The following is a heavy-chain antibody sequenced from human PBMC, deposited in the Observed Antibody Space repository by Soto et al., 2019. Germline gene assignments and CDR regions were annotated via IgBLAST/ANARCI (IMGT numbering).Heavy chain of an antibody. D-gene: IGHD6-13*01. CDR2: INRSGST. CDR3: VRSAARSECISAAGTFGNTKNYYYYYMDV. Sequence: SETLSLTCAVYGGSFSGYYWSWIRQPPGKGLEWIGEINRSGSTTYNPSLKNRLTISADTAKNQFSLTLGSVTAAQKAVYYCVRSAARSECISAAGTFGNTKNYYYYYMDVWGKGTTVTVSS. J-gene: IGHJ6*03. V-gene: IGHV4-34*01. CDR1: GGSFSGYY.